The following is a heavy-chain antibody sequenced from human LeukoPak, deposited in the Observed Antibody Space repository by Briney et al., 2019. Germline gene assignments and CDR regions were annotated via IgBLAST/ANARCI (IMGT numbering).Heavy chain of an antibody. Sequence: SGGSLRLSCAASGFTFSSYSMNWVRQAPGKGLEWVSSISSSSSYIYYADSVKGRFTISRDNAKNSLYLQMNSLRAEDTAVYYCAREGPYDFWSGYWRGYYYYYYMDVWGKGTTVTVSS. CDR2: ISSSSSYI. CDR1: GFTFSSYS. V-gene: IGHV3-21*01. CDR3: AREGPYDFWSGYWRGYYYYYYMDV. J-gene: IGHJ6*03. D-gene: IGHD3-3*01.